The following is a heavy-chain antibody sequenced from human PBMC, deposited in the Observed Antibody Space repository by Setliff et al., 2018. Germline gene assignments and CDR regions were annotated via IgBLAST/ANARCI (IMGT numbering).Heavy chain of an antibody. Sequence: ASVKVSCKASGYTFSAYYIHWVRQAPGQGLEWMGWINPHSGGTNFPQTFQGRVTMTRDTSINTAYMELSTLTSDDTAVYFCARDHGPDSSGYYSFDYWGQGTLVTVSS. CDR3: ARDHGPDSSGYYSFDY. V-gene: IGHV1-2*02. CDR1: GYTFSAYY. CDR2: INPHSGGT. D-gene: IGHD3-22*01. J-gene: IGHJ4*02.